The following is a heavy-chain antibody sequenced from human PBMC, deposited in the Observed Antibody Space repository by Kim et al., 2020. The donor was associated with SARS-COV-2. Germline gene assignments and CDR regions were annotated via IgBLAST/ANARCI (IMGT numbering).Heavy chain of an antibody. CDR2: GTT. D-gene: IGHD6-19*01. V-gene: IGHV3-15*01. CDR3: TTEYSSGIDY. J-gene: IGHJ4*02. Sequence: GTTDSAAPVKGRFTIARDDSKHRLYLQMNSLKTEDTAVYYCTTEYSSGIDYWGQGTLVTVSS.